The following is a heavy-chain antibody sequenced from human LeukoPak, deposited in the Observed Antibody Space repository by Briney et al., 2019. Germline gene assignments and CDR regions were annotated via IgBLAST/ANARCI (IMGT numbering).Heavy chain of an antibody. CDR1: GFTFRTSG. J-gene: IGHJ5*02. CDR3: AKAYSSSWTMVWFDP. V-gene: IGHV3-9*03. D-gene: IGHD6-13*01. Sequence: GGSLRPSCAASGFTFRTSGMNWVRQAPGKGLEWASGISWNSGSIGYADSVKGRFTISRDNAKNSLYLQMNSLRAEDMALYYCAKAYSSSWTMVWFDPWGQGTLVTVSS. CDR2: ISWNSGSI.